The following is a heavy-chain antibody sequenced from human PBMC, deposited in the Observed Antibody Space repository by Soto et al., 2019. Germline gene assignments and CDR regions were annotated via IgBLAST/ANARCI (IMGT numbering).Heavy chain of an antibody. CDR3: ARDRVVAATNWFDP. CDR1: GGSISSGDYY. V-gene: IGHV4-30-4*01. Sequence: SETLSLTCTVSGGSISSGDYYWSWIRQPPGKGLEWIGYIYYSGSTYYNPSLKSRVTISVDTSKNQFSLKLSSVTAADTAVYYCARDRVVAATNWFDPWGQGTLVTVS. D-gene: IGHD2-15*01. J-gene: IGHJ5*02. CDR2: IYYSGST.